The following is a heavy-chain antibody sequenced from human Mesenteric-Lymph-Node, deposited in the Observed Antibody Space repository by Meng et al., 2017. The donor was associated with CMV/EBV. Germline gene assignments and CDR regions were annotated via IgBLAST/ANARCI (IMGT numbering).Heavy chain of an antibody. D-gene: IGHD3-3*01. CDR1: RFTFSSFA. CDR3: ASGYDFPVDALDF. J-gene: IGHJ3*01. Sequence: GGSLRLSCAASRFTFSSFAMSWVRQAPGKGLEWVSTISGSGSFTHYADSVKGRFTISRDNSKNTLFLQMNNLRAEDTAVYYCASGYDFPVDALDFWGQGTRVTVSS. CDR2: ISGSGSFT. V-gene: IGHV3-23*01.